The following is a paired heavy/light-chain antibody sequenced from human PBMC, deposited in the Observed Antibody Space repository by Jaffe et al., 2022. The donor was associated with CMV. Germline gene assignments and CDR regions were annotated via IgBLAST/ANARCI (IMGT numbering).Light chain of an antibody. CDR1: QSVRSSY. Sequence: EIVLTQSPGTLSLSPGERATLSCRASQSVRSSYLVWYQQKPGQAPRLLIYGASSRATGIPDRFSGSGSGTDFTLTISRLEAEDFAVYYCHQYDTSPQTFGQGSKVEIK. CDR2: GAS. CDR3: HQYDTSPQT. J-gene: IGKJ1*01. V-gene: IGKV3-20*01.
Heavy chain of an antibody. CDR1: GGSISSFY. Sequence: QVQLQESGPGLVKPSETLSLTCTVSGGSISSFYWTWIRQPAGRRLEWIGRITASGSTNYNPFLKSRVTLSIDTSKNQFSLSLDSVTAADTAVYYCARAEADTANFDSWGRGTLVTISS. CDR3: ARAEADTANFDS. D-gene: IGHD6-19*01. V-gene: IGHV4-4*07. J-gene: IGHJ4*02. CDR2: ITASGST.